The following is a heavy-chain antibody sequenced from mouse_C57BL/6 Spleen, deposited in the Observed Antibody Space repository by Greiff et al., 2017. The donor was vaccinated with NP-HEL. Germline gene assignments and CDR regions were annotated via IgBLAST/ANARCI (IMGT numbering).Heavy chain of an antibody. J-gene: IGHJ1*03. D-gene: IGHD2-5*01. V-gene: IGHV1-7*01. CDR1: GYTFTSYW. CDR2: INPSSGYT. Sequence: VQLQQSGAELAKPGASVKLSCKASGYTFTSYWMHWVKQRPGQGLEWIGYINPSSGYTKYNQKFKDKATLTADKSSSTAYMQLSSLTYEDSAVYYCARDPSIVGGYFDFWGTGTTVTVSS. CDR3: ARDPSIVGGYFDF.